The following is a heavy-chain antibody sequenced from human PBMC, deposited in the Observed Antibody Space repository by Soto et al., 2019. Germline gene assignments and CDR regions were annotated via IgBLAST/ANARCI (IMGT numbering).Heavy chain of an antibody. D-gene: IGHD3-3*01. CDR1: GYTFTGYY. Sequence: QVQLVQSGAEVKKPGASVKVSCKASGYTFTGYYMHWVRQAPGQGLEWMGWINPNSGGTNYAQKFQGRVTMTRDTSISTAYMELSRLRSDDTAVYYCARARITIFGACAGGMDVWGQGTTVTVSS. CDR3: ARARITIFGACAGGMDV. J-gene: IGHJ6*02. CDR2: INPNSGGT. V-gene: IGHV1-2*02.